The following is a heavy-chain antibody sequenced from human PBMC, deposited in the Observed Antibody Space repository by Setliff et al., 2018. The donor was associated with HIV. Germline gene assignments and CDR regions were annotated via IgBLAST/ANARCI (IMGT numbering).Heavy chain of an antibody. J-gene: IGHJ5*02. Sequence: WIRQAPGQRLEWMGWINVGSGNTKYSQKFQGRVTITRDTSATTVYMELHSLRSEDTAVYYCARDIGTVWHNWFDPWGQGTLVTVSS. CDR2: INVGSGNT. V-gene: IGHV1-3*01. CDR3: ARDIGTVWHNWFDP. D-gene: IGHD3-16*02.